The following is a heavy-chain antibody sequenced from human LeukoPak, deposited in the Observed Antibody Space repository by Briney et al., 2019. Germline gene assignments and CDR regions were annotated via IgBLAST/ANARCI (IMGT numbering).Heavy chain of an antibody. V-gene: IGHV3-48*01. CDR2: ISSSSSTI. CDR3: ARGPDYGDYLD. D-gene: IGHD4-17*01. Sequence: GGSLRLSCAASGFTFSSYSMNWVRQAPGKGLEWVSYISSSSSTIYYADPVKGRFTISRDNAKNSLYLQMNSLRAEDTAVYYCARGPDYGDYLDWGQGTLVTVSS. CDR1: GFTFSSYS. J-gene: IGHJ4*02.